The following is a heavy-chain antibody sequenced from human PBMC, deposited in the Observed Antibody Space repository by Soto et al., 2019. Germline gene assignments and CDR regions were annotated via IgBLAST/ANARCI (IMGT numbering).Heavy chain of an antibody. CDR1: RFTFITYA. D-gene: IGHD2-15*01. V-gene: IGHV3-23*01. CDR2: ISGGGGDT. CDR3: AKSLFGGPDI. Sequence: GGSLMLSYAASRFTFITYAMRWVRQAPGKGLEWVSGISGGGGDTSYADSVRGRFTCSRDNSKNTLYLQMNSLRAEDTALYYCAKSLFGGPDISGQGTMVTLSS. J-gene: IGHJ3*02.